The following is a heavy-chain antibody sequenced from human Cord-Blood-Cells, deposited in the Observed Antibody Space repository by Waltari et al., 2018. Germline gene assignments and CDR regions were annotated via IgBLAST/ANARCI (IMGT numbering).Heavy chain of an antibody. CDR1: GGSFSGYY. CDR2: INHSGST. V-gene: IGHV4-34*01. J-gene: IGHJ4*02. Sequence: QVQLQQWGAGLLKPSETLSLTCAVYGGSFSGYYWSWIRQPPGKGLEWIGEINHSGSTNYNPSLKSRVTISVDTSKNQFSLKLSSVTAADTAVYYCARAGTTGKDYWGQGTLVTVSS. D-gene: IGHD1-1*01. CDR3: ARAGTTGKDY.